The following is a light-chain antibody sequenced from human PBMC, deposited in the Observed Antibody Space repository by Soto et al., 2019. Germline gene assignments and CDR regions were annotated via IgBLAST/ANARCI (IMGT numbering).Light chain of an antibody. V-gene: IGLV2-14*01. CDR3: SSYTSSNTVA. CDR2: EVS. CDR1: SSDVGGYNY. Sequence: HSALTQPASVSGSPGQSITISCTGTSSDVGGYNYVSWYQQHPGKAPKVMIFEVSSRPSWVSNRFSGSKSGNTASLTISGLQAEDEADYYCSSYTSSNTVAFGGGTKLTVL. J-gene: IGLJ2*01.